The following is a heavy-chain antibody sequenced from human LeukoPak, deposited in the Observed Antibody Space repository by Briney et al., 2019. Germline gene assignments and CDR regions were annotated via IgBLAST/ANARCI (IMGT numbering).Heavy chain of an antibody. V-gene: IGHV3-7*03. Sequence: GGSLRLSRAAPVFTLSSYWTSWVPDAPGKGREWGANIKQDGSEKYYVDSAKGRFTISGDNAKNSLYLQMNSLRAEDTAVYYCARWFGELPGSYFDYWGQGTLVTVSS. CDR2: IKQDGSEK. D-gene: IGHD3-10*01. J-gene: IGHJ4*02. CDR3: ARWFGELPGSYFDY. CDR1: VFTLSSYW.